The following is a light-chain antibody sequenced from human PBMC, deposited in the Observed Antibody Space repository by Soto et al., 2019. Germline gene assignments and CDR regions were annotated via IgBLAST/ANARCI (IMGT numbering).Light chain of an antibody. CDR2: EVS. V-gene: IGLV2-14*01. CDR1: SSDVGAYNY. Sequence: QSALTQPASVSGSPGQSITISCTGTSSDVGAYNYVSWYQQHPGKAPKLMIFEVSDRPSGVSNRFSGSTSGTTASLTISGLQAEDEADYYCSSYTSSNTLVFGGGTQLTVL. J-gene: IGLJ2*01. CDR3: SSYTSSNTLV.